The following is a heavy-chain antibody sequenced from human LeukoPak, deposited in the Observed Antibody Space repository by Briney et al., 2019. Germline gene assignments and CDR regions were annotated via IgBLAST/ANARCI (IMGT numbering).Heavy chain of an antibody. CDR2: SYYSGGT. D-gene: IGHD6-19*01. V-gene: IGHV4-39*02. Sequence: PSDTLSLTCTVSGGSISSSRYYWGWLRQPPGKGLERIGSSYYSGGTYYNPSLKNRVTISVDTSKNQFSLKLSSVTAADTAVYYCARERHNSGCPDYWGQGTLVTVSS. CDR3: ARERHNSGCPDY. CDR1: GGSISSSRYY. J-gene: IGHJ4*02.